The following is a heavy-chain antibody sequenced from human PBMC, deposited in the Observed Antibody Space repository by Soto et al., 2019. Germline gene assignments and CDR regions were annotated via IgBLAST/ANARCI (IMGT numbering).Heavy chain of an antibody. Sequence: QVQLQDSAPGLVKPSETLSLTCTVSGDSISNVYWSWIRQPAGKGLESMGRVSASARTHYTPSLQSQATRPLDTSKNQFSLPLASGSAAHTGGSCYATGMGRYLDRLGRGTLVSVSS. J-gene: IGHJ2*01. CDR1: GDSISNVY. CDR2: VSASART. D-gene: IGHD2-8*01. CDR3: ATGMGRYLDR. V-gene: IGHV4-4*07.